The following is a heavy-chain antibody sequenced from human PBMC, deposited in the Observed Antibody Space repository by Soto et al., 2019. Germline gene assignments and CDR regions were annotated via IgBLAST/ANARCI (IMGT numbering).Heavy chain of an antibody. CDR3: AREVQWLDRNFDY. V-gene: IGHV4-34*01. J-gene: IGHJ4*02. Sequence: PSETLSLTCAVYGGSFSGYYWSWIRQPPGKGLEWIGEINHSGSTNYNPSLKSRVTISVDTSKNQFSLKLSSVTAADTAVYYCAREVQWLDRNFDYWGQGTLVTVSS. CDR1: GGSFSGYY. D-gene: IGHD6-19*01. CDR2: INHSGST.